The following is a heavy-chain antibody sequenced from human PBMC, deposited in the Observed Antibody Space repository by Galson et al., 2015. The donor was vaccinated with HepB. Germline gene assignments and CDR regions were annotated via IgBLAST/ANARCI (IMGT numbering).Heavy chain of an antibody. CDR3: AGERGSIFSHLYYFDY. J-gene: IGHJ4*02. V-gene: IGHV3-48*04. Sequence: SLRLSCAASGFTFNSYSMNWVRQAPGKGLEWLSYISSSSSTTIYYADSVKGRFTISRDNAKNSLYLQMNSLRAEDTAVYYCAGERGSIFSHLYYFDYWGQGTLVTVSS. CDR1: GFTFNSYS. CDR2: ISSSSSTTI. D-gene: IGHD3-9*01.